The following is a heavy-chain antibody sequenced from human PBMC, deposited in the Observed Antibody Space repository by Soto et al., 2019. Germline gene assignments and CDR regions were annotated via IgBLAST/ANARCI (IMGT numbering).Heavy chain of an antibody. D-gene: IGHD5-12*01. Sequence: EVQLVESGGGLVQPGGSLKLSCAASGFTFSGSAMHWVRQASGKGLEWVGRIRSKANNYATAYTASVEGRFTISRDDSENTAYLQMNSLKTEDTAVYYCTRHGGGDSGYDLFDNWGQGTLVTVSS. V-gene: IGHV3-73*01. CDR2: IRSKANNYAT. CDR3: TRHGGGDSGYDLFDN. J-gene: IGHJ4*02. CDR1: GFTFSGSA.